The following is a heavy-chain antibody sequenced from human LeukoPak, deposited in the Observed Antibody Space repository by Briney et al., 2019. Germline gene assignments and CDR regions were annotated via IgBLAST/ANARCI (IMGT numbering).Heavy chain of an antibody. CDR2: IRSKVYGGAT. CDR1: GFTFGDFG. D-gene: IGHD2-21*02. V-gene: IGHV3-49*03. Sequence: QPGGSLRLSCSSSGFTFGDFGMSWFRQAPGKGPEWVGFIRSKVYGGATEYAASVKGRFIISRDDSKSIAYLQMNSLETEDTAVYYCSRSRRVLRTGACYSFDYWGQGTLVTVSS. J-gene: IGHJ4*02. CDR3: SRSRRVLRTGACYSFDY.